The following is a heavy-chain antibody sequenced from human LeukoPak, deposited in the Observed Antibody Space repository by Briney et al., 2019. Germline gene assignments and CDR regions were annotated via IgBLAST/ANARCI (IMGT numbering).Heavy chain of an antibody. CDR3: ARHAPKVIPFGAFDI. CDR2: IYTSGST. J-gene: IGHJ3*02. V-gene: IGHV4-61*02. CDR1: GGSISSGSYY. Sequence: KPSETLSLTCTVSGGSISSGSYYWSWIRQPAGKGLEWIGRIYTSGSTNYNPSLKSRVTISVDTSKNQFSLKLSSVTAADTAVYYCARHAPKVIPFGAFDIWGQGTMVTVSS. D-gene: IGHD3-16*02.